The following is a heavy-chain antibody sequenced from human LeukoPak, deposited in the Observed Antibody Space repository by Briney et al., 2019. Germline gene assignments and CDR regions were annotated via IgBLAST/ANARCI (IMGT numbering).Heavy chain of an antibody. CDR1: GGSISSYY. CDR2: IYYSGST. J-gene: IGHJ6*02. Sequence: SETLSLTCTVSGGSISSYYWSWIRQPPGKGLEWIGYIYYSGSTNYNPSLKSRVTISVDTSKNQFSLKLSSVTAADTAVYYCARSSYYYGMDVWGQGTTVTVSS. D-gene: IGHD6-6*01. CDR3: ARSSYYYGMDV. V-gene: IGHV4-59*01.